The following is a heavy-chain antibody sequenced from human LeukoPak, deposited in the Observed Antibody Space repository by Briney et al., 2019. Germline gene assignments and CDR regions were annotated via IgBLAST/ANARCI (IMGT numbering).Heavy chain of an antibody. CDR1: GYTFTGYY. J-gene: IGHJ4*02. V-gene: IGHV1-2*06. Sequence: ASVKVSCKASGYTFTGYYTHWVRQAPGQGLEWMGRINPNSGGTNYAQKFQGRVTMTRDTSISTAYMELSRLRSDDTAVYYCAREGIAAAGQYIIDYWGQGTLVTVSS. D-gene: IGHD6-13*01. CDR2: INPNSGGT. CDR3: AREGIAAAGQYIIDY.